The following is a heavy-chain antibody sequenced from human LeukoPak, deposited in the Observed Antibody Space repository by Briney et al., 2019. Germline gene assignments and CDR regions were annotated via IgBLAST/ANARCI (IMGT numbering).Heavy chain of an antibody. D-gene: IGHD5-18*01. J-gene: IGHJ5*02. CDR1: GFTFSSYW. Sequence: GGSLRLSCAASGFTFSSYWMHWVRQAPGKGLVWVSRINSDGSSTSYADSVKGRFTISRDNAKNTLYLQMNSLRAEDTAVYYCARDDAGYSYDPRGWFDPWGQGTLVTVSS. CDR3: ARDDAGYSYDPRGWFDP. CDR2: INSDGSST. V-gene: IGHV3-74*01.